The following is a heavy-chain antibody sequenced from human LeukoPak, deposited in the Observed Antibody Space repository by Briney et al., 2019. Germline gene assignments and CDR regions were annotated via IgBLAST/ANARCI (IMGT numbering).Heavy chain of an antibody. J-gene: IGHJ4*02. D-gene: IGHD6-19*01. CDR2: INHSGST. CDR1: GGSFSGYY. CDR3: ARKNRQWLVATKGHFDY. V-gene: IGHV4-34*01. Sequence: SETLSITCAVYGGSFSGYYWSWIRQPPGKGLEWIGEINHSGSTNYNPSLKSRVTISVDTSKNQFSLKLSSVTAADTAVYYCARKNRQWLVATKGHFDYWGQGTLVTVSS.